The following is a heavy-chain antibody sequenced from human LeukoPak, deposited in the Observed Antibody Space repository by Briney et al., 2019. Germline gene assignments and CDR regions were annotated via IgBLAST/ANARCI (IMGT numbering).Heavy chain of an antibody. J-gene: IGHJ3*02. CDR1: GFTVSSNY. V-gene: IGHV3-53*01. CDR3: ARGDTAMIDAFDI. Sequence: PGGSLRLSCAASGFTVSSNYMSWVRQAPGKGLEWVSTSYSGGSTYYTDSVKGRFTISRDNSKKTLYLQMNSLRAEDTAVYYCARGDTAMIDAFDIWGQGTMVTVSS. D-gene: IGHD3-22*01. CDR2: SYSGGST.